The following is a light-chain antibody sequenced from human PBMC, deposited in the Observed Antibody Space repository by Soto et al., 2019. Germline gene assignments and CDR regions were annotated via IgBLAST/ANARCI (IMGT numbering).Light chain of an antibody. V-gene: IGKV3-20*01. J-gene: IGKJ4*01. CDR3: QQHGASPI. Sequence: EIVLTQSPGTLSLSPGERATLSCRASQAVSSILLAWYQKKPGQAPSLLIYGASSRATGIPDRFSGSGSGTYFTLTVSRLEPEDFAVYYCQQHGASPIFGGGTKVEIK. CDR2: GAS. CDR1: QAVSSIL.